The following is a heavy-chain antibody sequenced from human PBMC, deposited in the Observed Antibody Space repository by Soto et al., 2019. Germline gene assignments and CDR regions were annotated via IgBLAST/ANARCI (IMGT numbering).Heavy chain of an antibody. CDR1: GGSISSGDYY. J-gene: IGHJ4*02. V-gene: IGHV4-30-4*01. D-gene: IGHD3-22*01. Sequence: QVQLQESGPGLVKPSQTLSLTCTVSGGSISSGDYYWSWIRQPPGKGLEWIGYIYYSGSTYYNPSLKGRVTISVDTSKNQFSLKLSSVTAADTAVYYCARGLAYYDSSGYLSYYFDYWGQGTLVTVSS. CDR2: IYYSGST. CDR3: ARGLAYYDSSGYLSYYFDY.